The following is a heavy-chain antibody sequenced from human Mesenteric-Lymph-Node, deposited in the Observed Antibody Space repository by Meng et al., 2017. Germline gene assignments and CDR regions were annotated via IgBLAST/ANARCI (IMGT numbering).Heavy chain of an antibody. CDR1: GYTFTGYY. CDR3: ARDHSPDYYDSSGYHL. J-gene: IGHJ5*02. V-gene: IGHV1-2*06. Sequence: QVQLVQSGAEVKKPGASVKVSRKASGYTFTGYYMHWVRQAPGQGLEWMGRINPNSGGTNYAQKFQGRVTMTRDTSISTAYMELSRLRSDDTAVYYCARDHSPDYYDSSGYHLWGQGTLVTVSS. CDR2: INPNSGGT. D-gene: IGHD3-22*01.